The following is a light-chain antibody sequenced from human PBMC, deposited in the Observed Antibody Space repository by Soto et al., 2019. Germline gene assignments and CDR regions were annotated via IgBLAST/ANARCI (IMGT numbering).Light chain of an antibody. CDR2: GVS. Sequence: ENVLTQSPGTLSLSPGERASLPCRASQGISSGYLAWYQQKPGQAPRLLIYGVSSRATGIPDRFSGSGSGTDFTLTITRLEPQDFAVYYCQQYDSSPPTFGQGTKVEIK. CDR1: QGISSGY. V-gene: IGKV3-20*01. CDR3: QQYDSSPPT. J-gene: IGKJ1*01.